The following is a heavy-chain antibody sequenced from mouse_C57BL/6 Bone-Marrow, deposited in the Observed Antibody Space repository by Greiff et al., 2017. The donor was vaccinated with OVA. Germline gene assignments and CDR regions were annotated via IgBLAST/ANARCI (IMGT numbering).Heavy chain of an antibody. CDR3: ARDYYGHWYFDV. J-gene: IGHJ1*03. D-gene: IGHD1-1*01. V-gene: IGHV5-16*01. CDR2: INYDGSST. CDR1: GFTFSDYY. Sequence: EVKLVESEGGLVQPGSSMKLSCTASGFTFSDYYMAWVRQVPEKGLEWVANINYDGSSTYYLDSLKSRFIISRDNAKNILYLQMSSLKSEDTATDDCARDYYGHWYFDVWGTGTTVTVSS.